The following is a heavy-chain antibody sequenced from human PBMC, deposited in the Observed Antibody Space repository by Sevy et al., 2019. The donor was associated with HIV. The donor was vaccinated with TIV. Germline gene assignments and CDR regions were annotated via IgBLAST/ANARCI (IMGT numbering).Heavy chain of an antibody. D-gene: IGHD3-22*01. CDR1: GLTVSGNY. CDR2: IFSGGNT. Sequence: GGSLRLSCAASGLTVSGNYMSWVRQAPGKGLEWVSGIFSGGNTHFADSVKGRFTISRDNSKNTLSLQMNSLSAEDTAVYYCARAVEDYSDSSAWDWYFDLWGRGTLVTVSS. V-gene: IGHV3-66*01. J-gene: IGHJ2*01. CDR3: ARAVEDYSDSSAWDWYFDL.